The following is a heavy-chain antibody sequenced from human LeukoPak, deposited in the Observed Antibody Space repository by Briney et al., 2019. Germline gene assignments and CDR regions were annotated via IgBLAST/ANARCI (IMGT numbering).Heavy chain of an antibody. CDR2: IYYSGST. D-gene: IGHD6-19*01. V-gene: IGHV4-39*01. CDR1: GGSISSSSYY. J-gene: IGHJ3*02. Sequence: KPSETLSLTCTVSGGSISSSSYYWGWIRQPPGKGLERIGSIYYSGSTYYNPSLKSRVTISVDTSKNQFSLKLSSVTAADTAVYYCARHESGYSSGWFDAFDIWGQGTMVTVSS. CDR3: ARHESGYSSGWFDAFDI.